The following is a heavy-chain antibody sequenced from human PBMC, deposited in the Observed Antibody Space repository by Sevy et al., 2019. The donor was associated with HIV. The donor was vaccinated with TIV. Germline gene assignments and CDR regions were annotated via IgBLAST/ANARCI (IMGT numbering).Heavy chain of an antibody. CDR1: GFTFSSYP. CDR3: ALYNSMRFDN. CDR2: ISTSVGGT. V-gene: IGHV3-23*01. D-gene: IGHD2-2*01. Sequence: GGSLRLSCAASGFTFSSYPMSWVRQAPGKALEWVSTISTSVGGTYYADSVKGRFTISRDNAKNTLYLQMNSLRDEDTAVYYCALYNSMRFDNWGQGTLVTVSS. J-gene: IGHJ4*02.